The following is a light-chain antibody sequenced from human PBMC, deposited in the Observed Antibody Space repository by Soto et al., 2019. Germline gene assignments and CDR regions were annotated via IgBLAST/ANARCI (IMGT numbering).Light chain of an antibody. CDR2: DAS. V-gene: IGKV3-11*01. CDR1: QSVSSY. J-gene: IGKJ2*01. Sequence: EIVLTQSPATLSLSPGEGATLSCRASQSVSSYLVWYQQKPGQAPRLLIYDASKRAAGIPARFSGSGSGKAFTLTISSLEPEDFAVYYDQQRSSRPPIYTFGQGTKVEIK. CDR3: QQRSSRPPIYT.